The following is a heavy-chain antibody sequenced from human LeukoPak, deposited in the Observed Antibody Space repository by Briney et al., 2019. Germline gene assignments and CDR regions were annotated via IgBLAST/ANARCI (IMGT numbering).Heavy chain of an antibody. J-gene: IGHJ3*02. CDR2: IIPILGTA. CDR1: GGTFSSYA. Sequence: SVKVSCKASGGTFSSYAISWVRQAPGQGLEWMGGIIPILGTANYAQKFQGRVTITADKSTSPAYRVLSSLRSEDTAVYYCARVGQKLIVFGAFYIWGQETIVSVFS. D-gene: IGHD3-10*02. CDR3: ARVGQKLIVFGAFYI. V-gene: IGHV1-69*06.